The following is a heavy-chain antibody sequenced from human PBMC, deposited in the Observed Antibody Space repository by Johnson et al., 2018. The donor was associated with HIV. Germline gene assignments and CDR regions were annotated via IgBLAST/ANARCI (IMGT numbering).Heavy chain of an antibody. J-gene: IGHJ3*02. CDR3: ANLRKYQLLWGAFDI. V-gene: IGHV3-66*02. CDR1: GFTVSSNY. CDR2: IYSGGNT. Sequence: VQLVESGGGLVQPGGSLRLSCAASGFTVSSNYMSWVRQAPGKGLEWVSVIYSGGNTLYADSVMGRLPISRDKSKNTLYLQMNSLRAEDTAVYYCANLRKYQLLWGAFDIWGQGTMVTVSS. D-gene: IGHD2-2*01.